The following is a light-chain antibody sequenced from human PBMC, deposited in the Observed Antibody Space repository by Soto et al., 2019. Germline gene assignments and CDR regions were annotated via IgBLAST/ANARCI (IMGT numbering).Light chain of an antibody. J-gene: IGLJ3*02. Sequence: QSVLTQPPSVSGAPGQKVTISCTRSSSNIGAAYDVHWYQHLPGTAPKLLIYGNNNRPSGVPDRFSGSKSGTSASLAITGLQAEDDADYYCQSYDSSLSGWVFGGGTQLTV. CDR3: QSYDSSLSGWV. V-gene: IGLV1-40*01. CDR2: GNN. CDR1: SSNIGAAYD.